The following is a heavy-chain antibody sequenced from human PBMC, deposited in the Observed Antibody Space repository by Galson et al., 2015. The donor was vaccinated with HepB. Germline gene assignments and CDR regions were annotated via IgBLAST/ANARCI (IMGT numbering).Heavy chain of an antibody. CDR3: AKGAGSGSFGSRLGIDY. D-gene: IGHD1-26*01. Sequence: SLRLSCAASGFTFSSYAMSWVRQAPGKGLEWVSAISGSGGSTYYADSVKGRFTISRDNSKNTLYLQMNSLRAEDTAVYYCAKGAGSGSFGSRLGIDYWGQGTLVTVSS. CDR1: GFTFSSYA. CDR2: ISGSGGST. V-gene: IGHV3-23*01. J-gene: IGHJ4*02.